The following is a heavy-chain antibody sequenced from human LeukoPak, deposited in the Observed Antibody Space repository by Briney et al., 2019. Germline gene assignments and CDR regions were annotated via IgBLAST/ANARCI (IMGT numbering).Heavy chain of an antibody. Sequence: ASVKVSCKASGYTFTGYYMHWVRQAPGQGLEWMGWINPNSGGTNYAQKFQGRVTMTRDTSISTAYMEVSGLRSEDTAVYYCATRTTGTTDALDIWGQGTMVTVSS. CDR3: ATRTTGTTDALDI. V-gene: IGHV1-2*02. CDR1: GYTFTGYY. D-gene: IGHD1-1*01. J-gene: IGHJ3*02. CDR2: INPNSGGT.